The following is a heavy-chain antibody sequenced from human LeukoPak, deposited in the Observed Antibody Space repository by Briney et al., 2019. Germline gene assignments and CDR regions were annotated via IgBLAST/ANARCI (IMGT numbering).Heavy chain of an antibody. J-gene: IGHJ4*02. D-gene: IGHD4-23*01. CDR3: ARVGYGGNSLDY. V-gene: IGHV3-7*04. Sequence: GGSLRLSCAASGFTFSNYWMSWVRQAPGKGLEWVANINQDGSETSYMDSVKGRFTISRDNAKKSLYLQMNSLRAEDTAVYYCARVGYGGNSLDYWGQGTLVTVSS. CDR2: INQDGSET. CDR1: GFTFSNYW.